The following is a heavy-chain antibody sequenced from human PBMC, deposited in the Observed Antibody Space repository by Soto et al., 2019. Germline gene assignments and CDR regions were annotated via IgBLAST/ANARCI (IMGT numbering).Heavy chain of an antibody. CDR1: GGSISSGAYY. CDR3: ARDRIGRDGYRNFDY. V-gene: IGHV4-31*03. D-gene: IGHD5-12*01. J-gene: IGHJ4*02. Sequence: PSETLSLTCTVSGGSISSGAYYWSWIRQFPGKGLEWIGYIFYTGSTYYNPSLKSRLTMSVDTSKNQFSLKLSSVTAADTAVYYCARDRIGRDGYRNFDYWGQGTLVTVSS. CDR2: IFYTGST.